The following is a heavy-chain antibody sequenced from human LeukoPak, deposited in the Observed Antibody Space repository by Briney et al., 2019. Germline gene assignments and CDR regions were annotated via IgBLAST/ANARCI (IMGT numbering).Heavy chain of an antibody. CDR3: ARDRSGSSFAFDI. V-gene: IGHV1-69*13. Sequence: SVKVSCKASGCTFSSYAINWVRQAPGQGLEWMGGINPIFGTANYAQKFQGRVTITADESTSTAYLELSSLRSEDTAVYYCARDRSGSSFAFDIWGQGTIVTVSS. D-gene: IGHD6-6*01. CDR2: INPIFGTA. J-gene: IGHJ3*02. CDR1: GCTFSSYA.